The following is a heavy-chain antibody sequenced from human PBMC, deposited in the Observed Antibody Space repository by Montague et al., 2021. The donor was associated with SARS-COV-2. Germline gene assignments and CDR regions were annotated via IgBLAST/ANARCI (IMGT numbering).Heavy chain of an antibody. CDR3: ARDRWSSLVVNEH. CDR1: GYPFNNYG. J-gene: IGHJ4*02. V-gene: IGHV1-18*01. CDR2: ISTHNGNT. Sequence: SVKVSCKASGYPFNNYGITWVRQAPGRGLEWVAYISTHNGNTNYAQKVQGRATLTTDTSTRTVYLELTSLRSDDTAVYFCARDRWSSLVVNEHWGQGTLVTVSS. D-gene: IGHD2-8*02.